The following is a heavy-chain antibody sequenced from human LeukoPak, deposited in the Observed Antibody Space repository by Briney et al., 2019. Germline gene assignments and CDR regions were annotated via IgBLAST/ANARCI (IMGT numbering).Heavy chain of an antibody. CDR3: SCLTIIGEFDY. J-gene: IGHJ4*02. D-gene: IGHD3-10*02. V-gene: IGHV3-48*03. Sequence: GGSLRLSCAASGFTFSSYEMNWVRQAPGKGLEWVSYISSSGSTIYYADSVKGRFTISRDNAKNTLYLQMNSLRAEDTAVYYCSCLTIIGEFDYWGQGTLVTVSS. CDR2: ISSSGSTI. CDR1: GFTFSSYE.